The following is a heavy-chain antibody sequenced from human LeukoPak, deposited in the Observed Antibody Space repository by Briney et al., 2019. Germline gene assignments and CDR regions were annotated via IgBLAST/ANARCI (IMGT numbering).Heavy chain of an antibody. V-gene: IGHV3-7*03. D-gene: IGHD5-18*01. CDR2: IKQDGSET. CDR3: ARTWIQLWPPDY. J-gene: IGHJ4*02. CDR1: GFTFSTYW. Sequence: GGSLRLSCAASGFTFSTYWMSWVRQAPGKGLEWVANIKQDGSETYYADSVKGRFTISRDNAKNSLYLQMNSLRAEDTAVYYCARTWIQLWPPDYGGQGTLVTVSS.